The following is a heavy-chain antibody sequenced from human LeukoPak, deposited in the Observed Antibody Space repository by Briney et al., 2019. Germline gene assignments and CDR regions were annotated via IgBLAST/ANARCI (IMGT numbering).Heavy chain of an antibody. V-gene: IGHV3-23*01. Sequence: GGSLRLSCAASGFTFSSYGMNWVRQAPGKGLEWVSGISGSGGTTYYADSVKGRLTISRDNSKNSLSLQVSNLRAEDTAVYYCAKTNGYYSDWGQGTLVTVSS. J-gene: IGHJ4*02. CDR3: AKTNGYYSD. CDR2: ISGSGGTT. CDR1: GFTFSSYG. D-gene: IGHD3-22*01.